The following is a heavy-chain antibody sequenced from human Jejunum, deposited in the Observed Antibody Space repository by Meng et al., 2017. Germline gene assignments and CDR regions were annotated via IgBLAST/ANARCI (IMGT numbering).Heavy chain of an antibody. D-gene: IGHD6-6*01. CDR2: INTSTGKP. CDR1: GYPFISYP. Sequence: QVRLVPSGSEVKKPGASVKVSGMASGYPFISYPITWVRHAPGQGPEWMGWINTSTGKPTYVQGFTGRFAFSLDISVNTAYLEISSLKGDDTAMYYCAREKWQHGSSFDVWGQGTLVTVSS. J-gene: IGHJ4*02. V-gene: IGHV7-4-1*02. CDR3: AREKWQHGSSFDV.